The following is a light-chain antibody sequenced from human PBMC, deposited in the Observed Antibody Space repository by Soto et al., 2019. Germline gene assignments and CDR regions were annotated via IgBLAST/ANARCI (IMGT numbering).Light chain of an antibody. CDR3: QQYNNWPRT. CDR1: QSVSSN. CDR2: GAS. V-gene: IGKV3-15*01. Sequence: EIVMTQSPATLSVSPGARATLSCRASQSVSSNLAWYQQKPGQAPRLLIYGASTRATGIPARFSGSGSGTEFTLTISSLQSEDFAVYYRQQYNNWPRTFGQGTKV. J-gene: IGKJ1*01.